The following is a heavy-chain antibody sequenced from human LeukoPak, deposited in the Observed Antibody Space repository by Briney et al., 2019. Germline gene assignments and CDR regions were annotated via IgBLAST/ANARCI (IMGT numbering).Heavy chain of an antibody. CDR3: ARDNAPGYCSSTSCYFSRDWFDP. D-gene: IGHD2-2*01. CDR2: IIPIFGTA. CDR1: GGTFSSYA. V-gene: IGHV1-69*13. J-gene: IGHJ5*02. Sequence: SVKVSCKASGGTFSSYAISWVRQASGQGLEWMGGIIPIFGTANYAQKFQGRVTITADESTSTAYMELSSLRSEDTAVYYCARDNAPGYCSSTSCYFSRDWFDPWGQGTLVTVSS.